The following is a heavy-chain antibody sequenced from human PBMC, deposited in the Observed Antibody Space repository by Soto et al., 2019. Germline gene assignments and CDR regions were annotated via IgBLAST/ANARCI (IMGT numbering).Heavy chain of an antibody. V-gene: IGHV4-30-4*01. J-gene: IGHJ5*02. CDR1: GGSISSGDYY. CDR2: IYYSGST. D-gene: IGHD3-10*01. CDR3: ARGGDNSGSSWFDP. Sequence: PSETLSLTCTVSGGSISSGDYYWSWIRQPPGKGLEWIGYIYYSGSTYYNPPLKSRVTISVDTSKNQFSLKLSSVTAADTAVYYCARGGDNSGSSWFDPWGQGTLVTVSS.